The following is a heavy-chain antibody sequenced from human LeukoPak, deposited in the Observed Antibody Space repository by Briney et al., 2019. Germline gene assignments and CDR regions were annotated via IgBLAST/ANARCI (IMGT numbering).Heavy chain of an antibody. CDR3: ARDRCGGSCYSGD. J-gene: IGHJ4*02. V-gene: IGHV3-21*01. CDR1: GFTFSSYS. Sequence: GGSLRLSCAASGFTFSSYSMNWVRQAPGKGLEWVSSISSSSSYIYYADSVKGRFTISRDNAKNSLYLQMNSLRAEDTAVYYCARDRCGGSCYSGDWGQGTLVIVSS. CDR2: ISSSSSYI. D-gene: IGHD2-15*01.